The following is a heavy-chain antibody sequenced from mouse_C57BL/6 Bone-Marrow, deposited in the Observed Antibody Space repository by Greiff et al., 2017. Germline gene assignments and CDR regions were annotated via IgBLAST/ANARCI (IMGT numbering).Heavy chain of an antibody. Sequence: EVKVEESGGGLVQPGGSMKLSCVASGFTFSNYWMNWVRQSPEKGLEWVAQIRLKSDNYATHYAESVKGRFTISRDDSKSSVYLQMNNLRAEDTGIYYCTVITTRGFDYWGQGTTLTVSS. CDR1: GFTFSNYW. J-gene: IGHJ2*01. V-gene: IGHV6-3*01. CDR3: TVITTRGFDY. CDR2: IRLKSDNYAT. D-gene: IGHD1-1*01.